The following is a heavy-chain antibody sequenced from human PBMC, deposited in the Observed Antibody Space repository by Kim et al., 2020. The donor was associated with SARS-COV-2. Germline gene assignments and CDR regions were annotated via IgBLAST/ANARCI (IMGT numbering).Heavy chain of an antibody. V-gene: IGHV1-2*02. CDR2: INPNSGGT. CDR3: ARGAFDYYDSSGYGDY. D-gene: IGHD3-22*01. J-gene: IGHJ4*02. Sequence: ASVKVSCKASGYTFTGYYMHWVRQAPGQGLEWMGWINPNSGGTNYAQKFQGRVTMTRDTSISTAYMELSRLRSDDTAVYYCARGAFDYYDSSGYGDYWVQGTLVTVSS. CDR1: GYTFTGYY.